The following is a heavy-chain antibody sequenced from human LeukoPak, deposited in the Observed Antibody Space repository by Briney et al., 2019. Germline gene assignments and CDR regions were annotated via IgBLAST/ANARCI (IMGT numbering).Heavy chain of an antibody. CDR3: AKDILATVTTYWYFDL. CDR2: VSSSSSYI. V-gene: IGHV3-21*04. D-gene: IGHD4-17*01. CDR1: GISFSSYS. Sequence: GGTRRLSCAASGISFSSYSMYWVCKGPRKGLGLVSSVSSSSSYIYYDDSVKGRVTISRDKAKNSLYLKMNSVTAEDTALYYCAKDILATVTTYWYFDLWGRGTLVTVSS. J-gene: IGHJ2*01.